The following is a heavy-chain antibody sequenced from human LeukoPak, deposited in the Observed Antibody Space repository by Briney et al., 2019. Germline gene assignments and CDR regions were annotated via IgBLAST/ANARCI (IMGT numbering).Heavy chain of an antibody. V-gene: IGHV4-59*01. CDR2: IYYSGST. D-gene: IGHD2-2*02. Sequence: SETLSLTCTVSGGSISSYYWSWIRQPPGKGLEWIGYIYYSGSTNYNPPLKSRVTISVDTSKNQFSLKLSSVTAADTAVYYCAREGYCSSTSCYSDYWGQGTLVTVSS. CDR3: AREGYCSSTSCYSDY. CDR1: GGSISSYY. J-gene: IGHJ4*02.